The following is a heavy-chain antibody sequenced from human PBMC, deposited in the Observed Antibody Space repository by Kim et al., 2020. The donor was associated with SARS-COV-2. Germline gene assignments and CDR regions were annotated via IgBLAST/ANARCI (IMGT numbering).Heavy chain of an antibody. CDR3: ARKGSYSDY. Sequence: GDNNYQPPLKSRVTISVDTSESQFSLKLGSVTAADTAVYYWARKGSYSDYWGQGTLVTVSS. V-gene: IGHV4-59*01. CDR2: GDN. J-gene: IGHJ4*02.